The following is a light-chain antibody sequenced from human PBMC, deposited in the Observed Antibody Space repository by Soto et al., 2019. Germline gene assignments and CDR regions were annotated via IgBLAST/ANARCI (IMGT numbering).Light chain of an antibody. Sequence: ETLLTHSPDTLSLSAGERATLFCRASEIINSGYLAWYQPNPGRAPRLLISGASNTATGIPDRFSGSESGTAFTLTINSLEPEDSAVYYCQQYGRSPPFGQGTRLEI. CDR2: GAS. V-gene: IGKV3-20*01. CDR1: EIINSGY. CDR3: QQYGRSPP. J-gene: IGKJ5*01.